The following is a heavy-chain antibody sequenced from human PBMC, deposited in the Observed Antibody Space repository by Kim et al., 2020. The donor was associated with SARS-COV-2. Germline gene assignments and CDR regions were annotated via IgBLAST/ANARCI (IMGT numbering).Heavy chain of an antibody. D-gene: IGHD3-22*01. J-gene: IGHJ3*02. CDR3: TRPYDSSGRGVAFDI. CDR1: GFTFSSYS. V-gene: IGHV3-21*01. Sequence: GGSLRLSCAASGFTFSSYSMNWVRQAPGKGLYLVSSLLLLLRSLYSSYSLKGRFTISRDNAKNSLYLQMNSLRAEDTAVYYCTRPYDSSGRGVAFDIWGQGTMVTVSA. CDR2: LLLLLRSL.